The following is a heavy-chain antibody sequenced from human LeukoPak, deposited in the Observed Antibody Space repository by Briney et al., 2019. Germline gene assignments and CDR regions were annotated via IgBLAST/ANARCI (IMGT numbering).Heavy chain of an antibody. V-gene: IGHV4-59*01. J-gene: IGHJ4*02. Sequence: KPSETLSLTCSVSGGSISSYYWSWIRQPPGKGLEWIGYIYYSGRTSYNPSLKSRVTISVDTSKNQFSLRLSSVTAADTAVYYCARVYDYVWGSYRSTHFDYWGQGTLVTVSS. D-gene: IGHD3-16*02. CDR2: IYYSGRT. CDR3: ARVYDYVWGSYRSTHFDY. CDR1: GGSISSYY.